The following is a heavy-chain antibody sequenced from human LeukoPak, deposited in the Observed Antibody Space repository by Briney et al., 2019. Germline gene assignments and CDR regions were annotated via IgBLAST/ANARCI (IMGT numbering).Heavy chain of an antibody. CDR3: ARLSIGYSYGYFSEDNWFDP. Sequence: PSETLSLTCTVSGGSISSYYWSWIRQPPGKGLEWIGYIYTSGSTTYNPSLKSRVTISVDTSKNQFSLKLSSVTAADTAVYYCARLSIGYSYGYFSEDNWFDPWGQGTLVTVSS. J-gene: IGHJ5*02. V-gene: IGHV4-4*09. CDR2: IYTSGST. D-gene: IGHD5-18*01. CDR1: GGSISSYY.